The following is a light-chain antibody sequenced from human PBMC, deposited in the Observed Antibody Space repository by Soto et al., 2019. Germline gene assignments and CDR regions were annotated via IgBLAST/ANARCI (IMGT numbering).Light chain of an antibody. CDR1: QGISNF. CDR3: QQYISVIT. Sequence: DIQMTQSPSSLSASVGDRVTITCRASQGISNFFAWYQQKPWKVPKLLISAASTLQSGLPSRFSGSVSGPDLALTITSLQPEDVSTYYRQQYISVITCGQGTRLQI. J-gene: IGKJ5*01. V-gene: IGKV1-27*01. CDR2: AAS.